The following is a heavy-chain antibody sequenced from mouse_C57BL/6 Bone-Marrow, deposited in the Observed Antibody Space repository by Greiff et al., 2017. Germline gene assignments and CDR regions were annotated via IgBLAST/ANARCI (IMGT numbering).Heavy chain of an antibody. CDR2: INPNYGTT. CDR1: GYSFTDYN. D-gene: IGHD2-1*01. Sequence: VQLQQSGPELVKPGASVKISCKASGYSFTDYNMNWVKQSNGKSLEWIGVINPNYGTTSYNQKFKGKATLTVAQSSSKAYMTHNRLTSEYSALYYFASYGTILYAMDYWGKGTSVTVSS. J-gene: IGHJ4*01. V-gene: IGHV1-39*01. CDR3: ASYGTILYAMDY.